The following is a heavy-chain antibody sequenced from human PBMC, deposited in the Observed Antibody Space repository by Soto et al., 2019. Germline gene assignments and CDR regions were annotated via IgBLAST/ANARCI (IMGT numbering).Heavy chain of an antibody. J-gene: IGHJ4*02. CDR1: GFPFRNFA. V-gene: IGHV3-23*05. Sequence: EVQLLESGGDLVQPGGSLKLSCAASGFPFRNFAMAWVRQAPGKGLEWVSIISNSGSSTYRGDSVKGRFTTSRDNSKGTLSLHMRGVRIDDTAVYFCARADLLWDSFDLWGQGTLVTVSS. D-gene: IGHD2-2*01. CDR2: ISNSGSST. CDR3: ARADLLWDSFDL.